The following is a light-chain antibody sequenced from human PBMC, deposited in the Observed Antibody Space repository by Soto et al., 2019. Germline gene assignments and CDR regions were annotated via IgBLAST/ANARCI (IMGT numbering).Light chain of an antibody. V-gene: IGLV2-14*01. J-gene: IGLJ1*01. Sequence: LIHPAPVCRSPGQPITISCTGTSNDVGAYNFVSWYQHHPDKAPKLMISEVSNRPSGVSDRFSCSNSGNTSSLTISGLQAEDEADYYCASLNTTSFVFGTGSKVTGL. CDR2: EVS. CDR1: SNDVGAYNF. CDR3: ASLNTTSFV.